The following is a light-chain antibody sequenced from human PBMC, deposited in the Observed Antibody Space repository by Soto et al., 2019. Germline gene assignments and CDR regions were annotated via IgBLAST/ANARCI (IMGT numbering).Light chain of an antibody. CDR3: GTWDSSLSAVV. J-gene: IGLJ2*01. CDR2: DNN. Sequence: QSVLTQPPSVSAAPGQKVTISCSGSSSNIGKNYVSWYQHLPGTAPKLLIHDNNERPSGIPDRFSGSKSGTSATLGITGLQTGDEADYYCGTWDSSLSAVVFGGGTKLTVL. CDR1: SSNIGKNY. V-gene: IGLV1-51*01.